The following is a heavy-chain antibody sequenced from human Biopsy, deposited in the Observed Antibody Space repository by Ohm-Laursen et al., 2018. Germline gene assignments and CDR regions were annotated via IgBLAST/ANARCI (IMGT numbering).Heavy chain of an antibody. D-gene: IGHD2/OR15-2a*01. V-gene: IGHV4-59*07. CDR1: GGSISSDY. J-gene: IGHJ6*02. CDR2: IYYSGST. CDR3: ARATNSTGWPYYYFYGMDV. Sequence: SDTLSLTCIVSGGSISSDYWSWIRQPPGKGLVWIGYIYYSGSTNYNPSLKSRVTISVDTSKNQFSLRLNSVTAADTAVYYCARATNSTGWPYYYFYGMDVWGQGTTVTVSS.